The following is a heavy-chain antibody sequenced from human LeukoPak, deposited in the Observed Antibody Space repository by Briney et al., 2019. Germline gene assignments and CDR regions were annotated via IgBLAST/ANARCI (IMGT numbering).Heavy chain of an antibody. D-gene: IGHD3-22*01. CDR3: ARGPIDSSGYYFPFDC. V-gene: IGHV4-34*01. CDR2: INHIGST. J-gene: IGHJ4*02. CDR1: GGSSSGYY. Sequence: PSETLSLTCAVYGGSSSGYYWSWIRQPPGKGLEWIGEINHIGSTNYNPSLKSRATISVDTSKNQFSLKLSCVTAADTAVYYCARGPIDSSGYYFPFDCWGEGTLVTVSS.